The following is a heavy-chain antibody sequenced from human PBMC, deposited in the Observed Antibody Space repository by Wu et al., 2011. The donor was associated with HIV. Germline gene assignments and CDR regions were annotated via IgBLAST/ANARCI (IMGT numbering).Heavy chain of an antibody. Sequence: QVRLVQSGAEVKKPGASVKVSCKASGYSFTKYGITWVRQAPGQGLEWMGWISAYNGDTNSAQKVRGRVTMTTDTSTTTAYMEVRSLRSDDTAVYYCARDRHPMVGPWYYYYYMDVWGKGTTVTVSS. V-gene: IGHV1-18*01. D-gene: IGHD3-10*01. CDR2: ISAYNGDT. CDR1: GYSFTKYG. CDR3: ARDRHPMVGPWYYYYYMDV. J-gene: IGHJ6*03.